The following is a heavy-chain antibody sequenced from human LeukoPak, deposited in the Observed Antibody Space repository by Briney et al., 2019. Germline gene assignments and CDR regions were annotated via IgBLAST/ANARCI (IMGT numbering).Heavy chain of an antibody. CDR1: GGSISSSSYY. J-gene: IGHJ5*02. V-gene: IGHV4-39*07. CDR3: ARAKSGGWLNRNWFDP. CDR2: IYYSGST. Sequence: SETLSLTCTVSGGSISSSSYYWGWIRQPPGKGLEWIGSIYYSGSTYYNPSLKSRVTISVDTSKNQFSLKLSSVTAADTAVYYCARAKSGGWLNRNWFDPWGQGTLVTVSS. D-gene: IGHD2/OR15-2a*01.